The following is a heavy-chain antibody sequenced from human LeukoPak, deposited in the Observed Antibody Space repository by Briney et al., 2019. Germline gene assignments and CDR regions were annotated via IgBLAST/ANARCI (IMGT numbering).Heavy chain of an antibody. Sequence: ASVKVSCKASGYTFTSYAMNWVRQAPGQGLGWLGWINTNTVNPTYAQGFTGGFVLSLDTSVSTAYLRISSLKAEDTPVFSCGRDWGYYYDSSGYYYFDYWGQGTLVTVST. J-gene: IGHJ4*02. CDR3: GRDWGYYYDSSGYYYFDY. D-gene: IGHD3-22*01. V-gene: IGHV7-4-1*02. CDR1: GYTFTSYA. CDR2: INTNTVNP.